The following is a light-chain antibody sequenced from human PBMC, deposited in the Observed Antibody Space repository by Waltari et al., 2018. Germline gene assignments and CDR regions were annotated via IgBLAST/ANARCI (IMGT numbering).Light chain of an antibody. Sequence: DIQMTQSPSSLSASVGDRVTITCRASQNIYSSLNWYQQKPGKAPKLLIFAATSLQSGVPSSFSGSGSGTDFTLTISSLQPEDFATYYCQQSYNSPRTFGQGTKLEI. CDR3: QQSYNSPRT. CDR2: AAT. J-gene: IGKJ1*01. V-gene: IGKV1-39*01. CDR1: QNIYSS.